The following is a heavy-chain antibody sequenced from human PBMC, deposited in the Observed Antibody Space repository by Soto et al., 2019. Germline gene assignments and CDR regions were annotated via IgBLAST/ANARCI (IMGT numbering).Heavy chain of an antibody. CDR2: IYYSGST. Sequence: SETLSLTCTVSGGSISSYYWSWIRQPPGKGLEWIGYIYYSGSTNYNPSLKSRVTISVDTSKNQFSLKLSSVTAADTAMYYCARQRQSRSGGSCYSGPLYSFDYWGQGTLVTVSS. D-gene: IGHD2-15*01. CDR1: GGSISSYY. CDR3: ARQRQSRSGGSCYSGPLYSFDY. V-gene: IGHV4-59*08. J-gene: IGHJ4*02.